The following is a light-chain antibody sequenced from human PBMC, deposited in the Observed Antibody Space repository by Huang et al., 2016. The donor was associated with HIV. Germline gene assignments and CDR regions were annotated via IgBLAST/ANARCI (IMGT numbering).Light chain of an antibody. CDR2: GAS. J-gene: IGKJ1*01. CDR1: HSVSNNF. V-gene: IGKV3-20*01. Sequence: EIVLTQSPGTLSLSPGERATISCRATHSVSNNFLAWYQHKPGQPPRLLIDGASSRATGIPDRFSGSGSGTDFTLTINRLEPEDFAVYYCQQYESSRWTFGQGTKVEIK. CDR3: QQYESSRWT.